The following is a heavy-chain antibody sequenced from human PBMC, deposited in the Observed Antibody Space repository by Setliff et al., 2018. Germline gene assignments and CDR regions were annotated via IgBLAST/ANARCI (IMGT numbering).Heavy chain of an antibody. CDR2: TIPIFGTT. D-gene: IGHD5-12*01. CDR3: ARERGDIVSTTSYYYYMDV. V-gene: IGHV1-69*05. J-gene: IGHJ6*03. Sequence: GASVKVSCKASGGTFSSYGISWVRQAPGQGLEWMGGTIPIFGTTDYAQKFQGRVTITTDESTSTAYMEMSSLRSEDTAVYYCARERGDIVSTTSYYYYMDVWGKGTTVTVSS. CDR1: GGTFSSYG.